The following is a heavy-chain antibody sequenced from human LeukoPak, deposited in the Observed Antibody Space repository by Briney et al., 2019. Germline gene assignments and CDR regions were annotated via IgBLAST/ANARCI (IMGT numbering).Heavy chain of an antibody. D-gene: IGHD6-13*01. J-gene: IGHJ4*02. CDR2: ISSGGGGT. Sequence: GGSLRLSCAASGLTFRSYAMSWVRQAPGKGLEWVSSISSGGGGTYYADSVKGRFTISRDNSKITLHLQMNSLRAEDTAVYYCAKVPSSRWAGNFDYWGQGTLVTVSS. V-gene: IGHV3-23*01. CDR1: GLTFRSYA. CDR3: AKVPSSRWAGNFDY.